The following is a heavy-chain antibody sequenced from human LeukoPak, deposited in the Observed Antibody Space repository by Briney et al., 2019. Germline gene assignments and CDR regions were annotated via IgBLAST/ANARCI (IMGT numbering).Heavy chain of an antibody. V-gene: IGHV1-18*01. CDR2: ISAYNGNT. D-gene: IGHD3-3*01. CDR3: ARDPTIFGVVINRYYFDY. CDR1: GYTFTSYG. Sequence: ASVKVSCKASGYTFTSYGISWVRQAPGQGLEWMGWISAYNGNTNYAQKFQGRVTITADKSTSTAYMELSSLRSEDTAVYYCARDPTIFGVVINRYYFDYWGQGTLVTVSS. J-gene: IGHJ4*02.